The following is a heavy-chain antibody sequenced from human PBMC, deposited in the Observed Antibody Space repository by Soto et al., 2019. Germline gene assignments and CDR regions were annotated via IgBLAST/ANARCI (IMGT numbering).Heavy chain of an antibody. V-gene: IGHV3-53*01. Sequence: GGSLRLSCAASEVTVSSNYMSWVRQAPGKGLEWVSVIYSGGSTYYADSVKGRFTISRDNSKNTLYLQMNSLRAEDTAIYYCARGPEETNYYFYGMDVWGQGTTVTVSS. D-gene: IGHD1-7*01. CDR1: EVTVSSNY. J-gene: IGHJ6*02. CDR2: IYSGGST. CDR3: ARGPEETNYYFYGMDV.